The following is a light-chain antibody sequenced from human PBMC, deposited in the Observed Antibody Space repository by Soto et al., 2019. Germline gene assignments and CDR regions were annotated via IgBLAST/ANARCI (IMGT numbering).Light chain of an antibody. CDR1: QSISSW. V-gene: IGKV1-5*01. J-gene: IGKJ1*01. CDR3: QQYGSSLWT. Sequence: DIQMTQSPSTLPASVGDRFTITCRASQSISSWLAWYQQKPGKAPKLLIYDASSLESGVPSRFSGSGSGTDFTLTISRLEPEDFAVYYCQQYGSSLWTFGQGTKVDIK. CDR2: DAS.